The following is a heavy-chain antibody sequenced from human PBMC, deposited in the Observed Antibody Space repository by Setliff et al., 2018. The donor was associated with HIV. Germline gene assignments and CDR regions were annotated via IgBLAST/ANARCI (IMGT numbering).Heavy chain of an antibody. CDR1: GFTFSNYW. CDR3: ARGDVVGSTGGHFDY. J-gene: IGHJ4*02. Sequence: GGSLRLSCAAAGFTFSNYWMTWVRQAPGKGLEWVANIKEDGSDEYYVDSVNGRFTISRDNAKNSLYLQMNSLRAEDMAVYYCARGDVVGSTGGHFDYWGQGTLVTVSS. V-gene: IGHV3-7*01. CDR2: IKEDGSDE. D-gene: IGHD1-26*01.